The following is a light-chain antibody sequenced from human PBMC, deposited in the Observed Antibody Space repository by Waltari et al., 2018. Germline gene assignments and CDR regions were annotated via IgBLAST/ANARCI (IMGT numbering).Light chain of an antibody. Sequence: HSLLTQPPSASGTPGQRVTISCSGSSSTIGCHTLKWYQQLPGTAPKTLIHNNNPRPAGVPDRLSGSKSATSASLAISGLQSEDEADYYCAAWDDSLNGWVFGGGTKLTVL. J-gene: IGLJ3*02. CDR1: SSTIGCHT. CDR2: NNN. V-gene: IGLV1-44*01. CDR3: AAWDDSLNGWV.